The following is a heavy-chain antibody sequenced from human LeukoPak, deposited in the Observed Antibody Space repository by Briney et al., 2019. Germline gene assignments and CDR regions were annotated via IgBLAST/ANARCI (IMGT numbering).Heavy chain of an antibody. Sequence: GGSLRLSCAASGFTFSSYSMNWVRQAPGKGLEWVSSISSSSSYIYYADSVKGRFTISRDNAKNSLYLQMNSLRAEDTAVYYCARDGLRYCRGGSCANWFDPGAREPWSPSPQ. CDR3: ARDGLRYCRGGSCANWFDP. D-gene: IGHD2-15*01. CDR1: GFTFSSYS. V-gene: IGHV3-21*01. CDR2: ISSSSSYI. J-gene: IGHJ5*02.